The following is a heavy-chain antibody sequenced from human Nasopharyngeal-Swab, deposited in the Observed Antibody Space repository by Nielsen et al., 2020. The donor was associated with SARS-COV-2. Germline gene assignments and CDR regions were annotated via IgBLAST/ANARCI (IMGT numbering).Heavy chain of an antibody. CDR3: AKDLRGPYFF. V-gene: IGHV3-23*01. Sequence: GESLKISCAASDFTVSGNYMTWVRQAPGKGLEWVAAIVGSGDISGSGGSTYYADSVKGRFTISRDNSKNTLSLQMNSLRAEDTAVYYCAKDLRGPYFFWGQGTLVTVSS. D-gene: IGHD2/OR15-2a*01. CDR2: IVGSGDISGSGGST. J-gene: IGHJ4*02. CDR1: DFTVSGNY.